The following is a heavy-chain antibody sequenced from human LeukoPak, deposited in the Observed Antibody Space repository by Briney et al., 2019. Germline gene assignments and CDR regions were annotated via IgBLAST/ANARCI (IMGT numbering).Heavy chain of an antibody. CDR2: INPNTGVT. Sequence: ASVKVTSQASGYTYTCYYMHWVRQAPGQGLEWMGWINPNTGVTNYTQKFQGRVTLTRDTSIITAYMELTRLRSDDTAMYYCASDRTTVTTGYYSIDYWGQGTTVTVSS. CDR1: GYTYTCYY. CDR3: ASDRTTVTTGYYSIDY. J-gene: IGHJ6*02. V-gene: IGHV1-2*02. D-gene: IGHD4-17*01.